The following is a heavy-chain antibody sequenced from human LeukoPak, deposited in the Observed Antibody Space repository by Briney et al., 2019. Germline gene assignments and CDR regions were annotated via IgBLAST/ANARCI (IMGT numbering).Heavy chain of an antibody. Sequence: GGSLRLSCAASGLTFNGFEMIWVRQAPGKGLEWISYISSSGSTRQYADTVKGRFSISRDNAKNSLYLQMDSLRAEDTAVYYCARDPDPGSSSYWGQGTLVTVSS. CDR3: ARDPDPGSSSY. CDR2: ISSSGSTR. J-gene: IGHJ4*02. V-gene: IGHV3-48*03. CDR1: GLTFNGFE. D-gene: IGHD3-10*01.